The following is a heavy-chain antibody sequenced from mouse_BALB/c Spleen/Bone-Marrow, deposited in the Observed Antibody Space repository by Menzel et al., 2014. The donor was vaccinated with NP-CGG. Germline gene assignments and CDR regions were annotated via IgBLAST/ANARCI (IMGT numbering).Heavy chain of an antibody. CDR2: IYPGDGDT. CDR3: AGGDGNYPFYAMDY. J-gene: IGHJ4*01. CDR1: GYAFSSYW. Sequence: QVQLQQPGAELVRPGSSVKISCKASGYAFSSYWMNWVKQRPGQGLEWTGQIYPGDGDTNYNGKFKGKATLTADKSSSTAYMQLSSLTSEDSAVYFCAGGDGNYPFYAMDYWGQGTSVTVSS. D-gene: IGHD2-1*01. V-gene: IGHV1-80*01.